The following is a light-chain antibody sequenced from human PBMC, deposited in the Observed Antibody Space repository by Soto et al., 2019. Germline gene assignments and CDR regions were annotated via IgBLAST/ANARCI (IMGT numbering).Light chain of an antibody. J-gene: IGLJ2*01. CDR2: EVR. V-gene: IGLV2-14*01. CDR3: SSYTTSRTVI. Sequence: QSVLTQPASVSGSPGQSITISCTGTNSDIGTYDYVSWYQKYPGTAPKLIMSEVRNRPSGVPSRFSGSKSGTTASLTISGLQAEDEAEYYCSSYTTSRTVIFGDGTKVTVL. CDR1: NSDIGTYDY.